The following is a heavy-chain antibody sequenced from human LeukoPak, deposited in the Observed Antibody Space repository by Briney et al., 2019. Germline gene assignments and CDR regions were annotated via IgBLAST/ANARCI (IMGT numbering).Heavy chain of an antibody. D-gene: IGHD3-16*02. CDR1: GGSISSGGYY. Sequence: PSQTLSLTCTVSGGSISSGGYYWSWIRQHPGKGLEWIGYIYYSGSTYYNPSLKSRVTISVDTSKNQFSLKLSSVTAADTAVYYCARSDYDYVWGSYRYTGPLSVPFDYWGQGTLVTVSS. J-gene: IGHJ4*02. CDR3: ARSDYDYVWGSYRYTGPLSVPFDY. CDR2: IYYSGST. V-gene: IGHV4-31*03.